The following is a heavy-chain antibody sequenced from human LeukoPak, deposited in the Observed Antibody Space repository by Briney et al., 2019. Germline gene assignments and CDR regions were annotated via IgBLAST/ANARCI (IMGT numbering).Heavy chain of an antibody. CDR1: GFTFSNAW. CDR3: TTDLVSILWFGELLTPFDY. Sequence: GGSLRLSCAASGFTFSNAWMSWVRQAPGKGLEWVGRIKSKTDGGTTDYAAPVKGRFTISRDDSKNTLYLQMNSLKTEDTAVYYCTTDLVSILWFGELLTPFDYWGQGTLVTVSS. V-gene: IGHV3-15*01. D-gene: IGHD3-10*01. J-gene: IGHJ4*02. CDR2: IKSKTDGGTT.